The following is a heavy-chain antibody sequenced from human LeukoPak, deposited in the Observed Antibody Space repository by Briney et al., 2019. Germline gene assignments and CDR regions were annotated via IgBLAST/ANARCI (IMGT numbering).Heavy chain of an antibody. V-gene: IGHV4-61*02. CDR1: GGSISSGSYY. J-gene: IGHJ4*02. CDR2: IYISGST. Sequence: PSQTLSLTCTVSGGSISSGSYYWSWIRQPAGKGLEWIGRIYISGSTNYNPSLKSRVTISVDTSKNQFSLKLSSVTAADTAVYYCARVRDCSSSICHYYFDYWGQGTLVTVSS. CDR3: ARVRDCSSSICHYYFDY. D-gene: IGHD2-2*01.